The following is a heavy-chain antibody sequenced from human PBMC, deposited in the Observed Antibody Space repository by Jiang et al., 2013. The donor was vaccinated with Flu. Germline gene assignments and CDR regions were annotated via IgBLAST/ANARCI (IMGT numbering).Heavy chain of an antibody. CDR3: ARDLWGGGTY. V-gene: IGHV3-64*01. Sequence: QLVESGGGLVQPGGSLRLSCATSGFTFSDYGMHWVRQAPGKGLELVSTISHDGISTYYAKSVKGRFTISRDDSKSTLYLQMGSLRAEDMGVYYCARDLWGGGTYWGQGTLVTVSS. CDR1: GFTFSDYG. J-gene: IGHJ4*02. D-gene: IGHD2-15*01. CDR2: ISHDGIST.